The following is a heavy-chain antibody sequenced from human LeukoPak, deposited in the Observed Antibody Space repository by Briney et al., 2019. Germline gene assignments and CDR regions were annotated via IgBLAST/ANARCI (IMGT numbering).Heavy chain of an antibody. J-gene: IGHJ6*03. Sequence: SGTLSLTRIVSGGSLSSYYWSWIRQPPGKGRECVGYIYHRGSTNHNPPLPSRVTISVDTTKHQTSLKLSSVTAAESAVYDWARSAHGSGYYNWVGYYFYYMDVWGKGTTVTVSS. D-gene: IGHD3-22*01. CDR2: IYHRGST. V-gene: IGHV4-59*01. CDR1: GGSLSSYY. CDR3: ARSAHGSGYYNWVGYYFYYMDV.